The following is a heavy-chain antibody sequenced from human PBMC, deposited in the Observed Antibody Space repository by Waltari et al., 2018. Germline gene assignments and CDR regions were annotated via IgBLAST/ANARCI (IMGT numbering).Heavy chain of an antibody. CDR2: IYTSGST. CDR1: GGSISSGSYY. Sequence: QVQLQESGPGLVKPSQTLSLTCTVSGGSISSGSYYWSWIRQPAGKGLEWIGRIYTSGSTNYNPSLKSRVTISVDTSKNQFSRKLSSVTAADTAVYYCARRGSLLHWFDPWGQGTLVTVSS. CDR3: ARRGSLLHWFDP. J-gene: IGHJ5*02. V-gene: IGHV4-61*02. D-gene: IGHD5-12*01.